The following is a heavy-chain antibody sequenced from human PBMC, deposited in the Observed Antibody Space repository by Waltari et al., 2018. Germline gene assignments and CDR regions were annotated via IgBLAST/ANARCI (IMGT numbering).Heavy chain of an antibody. J-gene: IGHJ4*02. CDR1: GGSISSYY. D-gene: IGHD3-16*02. CDR3: ARVSRNDYVWGSYRYPQYYFDY. V-gene: IGHV4-59*01. Sequence: QVQLQESGPGLVKPSETLSLTCTVSGGSISSYYWSWIRQPPGKGLAWIGYIYYSGSTNYNPSLKSRVTISVDTSKNQFSLKLSSVTAADTAVYYCARVSRNDYVWGSYRYPQYYFDYWGQGTLVTVSS. CDR2: IYYSGST.